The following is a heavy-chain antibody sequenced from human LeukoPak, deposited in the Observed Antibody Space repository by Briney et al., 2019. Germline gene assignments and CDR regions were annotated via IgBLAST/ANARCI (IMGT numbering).Heavy chain of an antibody. CDR2: IYYSGST. Sequence: SETLSLTCAVSGGSISSYYWSWIRQPPGKGLEWIVYIYYSGSTNYNPSLKSRVTISVDTSKNQFSLKLSSVTAADTAVYYCASADSSSWESGAFDIWGQGTMVTVSS. CDR1: GGSISSYY. V-gene: IGHV4-59*01. D-gene: IGHD6-13*01. CDR3: ASADSSSWESGAFDI. J-gene: IGHJ3*02.